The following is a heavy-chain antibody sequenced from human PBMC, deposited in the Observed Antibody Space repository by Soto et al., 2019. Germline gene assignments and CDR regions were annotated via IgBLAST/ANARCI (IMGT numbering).Heavy chain of an antibody. D-gene: IGHD4-17*01. J-gene: IGHJ6*02. CDR3: ARDRNYGDYDYYYGMDV. CDR1: GATFTGYA. CDR2: IIPIFGTA. V-gene: IGHV1-69*01. Sequence: QVQLVQSGAGVKKPGSSWKVPSRASGATFTGYAISWFRQAPGQGLGGMGGIIPIFGTANYAQKFQGRVTITADESTSTAYMELSSLRSEDTAVYYCARDRNYGDYDYYYGMDVWGQGTTVTVSS.